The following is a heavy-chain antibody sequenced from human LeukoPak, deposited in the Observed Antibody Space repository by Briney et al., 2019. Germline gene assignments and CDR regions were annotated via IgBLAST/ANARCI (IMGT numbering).Heavy chain of an antibody. D-gene: IGHD3-10*01. CDR2: INPNTGDT. J-gene: IGHJ4*02. CDR3: ARSRRVGNGEYPDY. V-gene: IGHV1-2*02. CDR1: GYTFTGYY. Sequence: ASVKDSCKASGYTFTGYYMHWVRKTPGQGLEWMGWINPNTGDTNYGRKFQGRVTMTRDTSINTAYMELRSLRSDDTAVYYCARSRRVGNGEYPDYRGQGTLVTVSS.